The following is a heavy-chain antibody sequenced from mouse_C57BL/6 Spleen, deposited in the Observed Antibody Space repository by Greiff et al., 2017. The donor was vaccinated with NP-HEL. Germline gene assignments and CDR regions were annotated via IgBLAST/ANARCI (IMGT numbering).Heavy chain of an antibody. CDR2: INPSSGYT. CDR3: ANPYYGNYSYFDY. D-gene: IGHD2-1*01. J-gene: IGHJ2*01. Sequence: QVQLKESGAELARPGASVKMSCKASGYTFTSYTMHWVKQRPGQGLEWIGYINPSSGYTKYNQKFKDKATLTADTSSSTAYMQLSSLTSEDSAVYYCANPYYGNYSYFDYWGQGTTLTVSS. CDR1: GYTFTSYT. V-gene: IGHV1-4*01.